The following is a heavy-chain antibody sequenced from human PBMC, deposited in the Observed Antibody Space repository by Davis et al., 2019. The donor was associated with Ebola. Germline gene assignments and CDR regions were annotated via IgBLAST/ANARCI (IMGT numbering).Heavy chain of an antibody. CDR1: GGSFSGYD. CDR3: ARGALIAAAGTGKDFDY. D-gene: IGHD6-13*01. V-gene: IGHV4-34*01. CDR2: INHSGST. Sequence: MPGGSLRLSCAVYGGSFSGYDWSWIRQPPGKGLEWIGEINHSGSTNYNPSLKSRVTISVDTSKNQFSLKLSSVTAADTAVYYCARGALIAAAGTGKDFDYWGQGTLVTVSS. J-gene: IGHJ4*02.